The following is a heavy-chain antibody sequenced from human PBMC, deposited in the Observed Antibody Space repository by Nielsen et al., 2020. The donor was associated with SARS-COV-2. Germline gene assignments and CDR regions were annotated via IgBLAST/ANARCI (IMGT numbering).Heavy chain of an antibody. J-gene: IGHJ4*02. V-gene: IGHV3-23*01. CDR3: AKAVEMAAMLFDY. Sequence: GGSLRLSCAASGFTISSYAMSWVRQAPGKGLEWVSGIRGSGETYYADSVKGRFTISRDNPKNTLYLQMNSLRAEDTAVYHCAKAVEMAAMLFDYWGQGTLVTVSA. D-gene: IGHD5-24*01. CDR1: GFTISSYA. CDR2: IRGSGET.